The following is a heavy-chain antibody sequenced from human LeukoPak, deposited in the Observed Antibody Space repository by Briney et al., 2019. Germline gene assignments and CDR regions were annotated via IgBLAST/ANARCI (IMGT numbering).Heavy chain of an antibody. CDR2: ISGSGGST. CDR3: AKISDDSSGYYYRYYFDY. D-gene: IGHD3-22*01. CDR1: GFTFSDYY. Sequence: PGGSLRLSCAASGFTFSDYYMSWIRQAPGKGLEWVSAISGSGGSTYYADSVKGRFTISRDNSKNTLYLQMNSLRAEDTAVYYCAKISDDSSGYYYRYYFDYWGQGTLVTVSS. V-gene: IGHV3-23*01. J-gene: IGHJ4*02.